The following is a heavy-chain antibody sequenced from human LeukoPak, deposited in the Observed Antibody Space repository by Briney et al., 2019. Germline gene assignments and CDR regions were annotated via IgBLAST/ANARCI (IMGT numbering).Heavy chain of an antibody. CDR3: ARGGLLYYYDSSGYYYNY. J-gene: IGHJ4*02. D-gene: IGHD3-22*01. CDR1: GYTFTSYG. V-gene: IGHV1-18*03. CDR2: ISAYNGNT. Sequence: ASVKVSCKASGYTFTSYGISWVRQAPGQGLEWMGWISAYNGNTNYAQKLQGRVTMTTDTSTSTAYMELRSLRSDDMAVYYCARGGLLYYYDSSGYYYNYWGQGTLVTVSS.